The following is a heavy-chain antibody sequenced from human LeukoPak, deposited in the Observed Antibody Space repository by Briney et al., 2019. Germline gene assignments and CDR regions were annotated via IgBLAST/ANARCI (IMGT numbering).Heavy chain of an antibody. CDR2: ISWNSGSI. D-gene: IGHD3-22*01. V-gene: IGHV3-9*01. CDR3: AKDMAYYYDSSGSDY. Sequence: GGSLRLSCAASGFTFSSYGMHWVRQAPGKGLEWVSGISWNSGSIGYADSVKGRFTISRDNAKNYLYLQMNSLRAEDTALYYCAKDMAYYYDSSGSDYWGQGTLVTVSS. J-gene: IGHJ4*02. CDR1: GFTFSSYG.